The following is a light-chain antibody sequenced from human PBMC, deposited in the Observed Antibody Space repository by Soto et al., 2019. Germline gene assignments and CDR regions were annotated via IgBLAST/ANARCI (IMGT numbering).Light chain of an antibody. V-gene: IGKV1-33*01. CDR1: QDISNY. Sequence: DIQMTQSPSSLSASVGDRVTITCQASQDISNYLNWYQQKPGKAPKLLIYDASNLETGVPSRFSGSGSGPDFPFTISSLQPEDIATYYCQQYDNLPRTFGQGTKVEIK. CDR3: QQYDNLPRT. CDR2: DAS. J-gene: IGKJ1*01.